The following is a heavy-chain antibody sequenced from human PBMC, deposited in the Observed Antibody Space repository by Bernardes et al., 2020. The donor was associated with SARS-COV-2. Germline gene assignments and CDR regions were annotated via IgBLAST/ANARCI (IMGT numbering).Heavy chain of an antibody. CDR2: ITSSGSFV. V-gene: IGHV3-11*01. CDR1: GFTFSDYY. CDR3: ARDIIGTSVRFDD. D-gene: IGHD1-7*01. J-gene: IGHJ4*02. Sequence: GGSLRLSCAASGFTFSDYYMAWIRQAPGKGLEWVSYITSSGSFVFYADSVKGRFTTSRDNAKNSLYLQMSSLRPEDTAIYYCARDIIGTSVRFDDWGQGTLVTVSS.